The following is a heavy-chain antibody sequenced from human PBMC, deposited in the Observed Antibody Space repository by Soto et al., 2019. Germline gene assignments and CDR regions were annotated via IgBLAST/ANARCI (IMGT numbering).Heavy chain of an antibody. CDR1: DYTFTSYG. V-gene: IGHV1-18*01. J-gene: IGHJ5*02. Sequence: QVQLVQSGAEVKKPGASVKVSCKASDYTFTSYGINWVRQAPGQGLEWMGWISAYTGNTNYAQNLQGRVTMTTDTSTGTAYMELRSLTSDDTAVYYCARGDCRSPSCYAGDWFDPWAQGTLVTVSS. CDR3: ARGDCRSPSCYAGDWFDP. CDR2: ISAYTGNT. D-gene: IGHD2-2*01.